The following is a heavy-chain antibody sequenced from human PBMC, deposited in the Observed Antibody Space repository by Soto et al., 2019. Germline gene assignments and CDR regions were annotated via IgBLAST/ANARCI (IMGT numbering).Heavy chain of an antibody. Sequence: SVKVSCKASGGTFSSYAISWVRQAPGQGLEWMGGIIPIFGTANYAQKFQGRVTITADESTSTAYMELSSLRSEDTAVYYCARTYYYDSSGYYYGGNEFDYWGQGTLVTVSS. J-gene: IGHJ4*02. D-gene: IGHD3-22*01. V-gene: IGHV1-69*13. CDR1: GGTFSSYA. CDR2: IIPIFGTA. CDR3: ARTYYYDSSGYYYGGNEFDY.